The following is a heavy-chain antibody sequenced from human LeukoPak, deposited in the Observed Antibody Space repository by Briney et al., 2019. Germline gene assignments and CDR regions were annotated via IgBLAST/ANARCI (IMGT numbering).Heavy chain of an antibody. CDR2: IKTKTDGGTT. CDR1: GFTFSYAW. J-gene: IGHJ4*02. D-gene: IGHD3-22*01. CDR3: TTEALYDSSGYYMDY. Sequence: GGSLRLSCAASGFTFSYAWMCWVRQAPGKGLEWVGRIKTKTDGGTTDYAAPVKGRFTISRDDSTNTLYLQMNSLKTEDTAVYYCTTEALYDSSGYYMDYWGQGTLVTVSS. V-gene: IGHV3-15*01.